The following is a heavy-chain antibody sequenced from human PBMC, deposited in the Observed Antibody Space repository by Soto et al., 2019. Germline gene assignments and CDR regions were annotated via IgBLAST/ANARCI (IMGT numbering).Heavy chain of an antibody. D-gene: IGHD4-17*01. V-gene: IGHV1-18*01. CDR2: ISAYNADT. Sequence: QVHVVQSGAEVKKPGASVKVSCKASGYIFRNYGIGWVRQAPGQGLEWMAWISAYNADTNYAQKFQGRVTLTTDTSTGTAYMELNSLRTDDTAVYYCARVRKYGEFGDYWGQGTLVTVSS. J-gene: IGHJ4*01. CDR3: ARVRKYGEFGDY. CDR1: GYIFRNYG.